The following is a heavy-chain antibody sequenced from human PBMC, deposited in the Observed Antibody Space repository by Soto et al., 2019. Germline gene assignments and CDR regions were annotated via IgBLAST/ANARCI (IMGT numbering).Heavy chain of an antibody. Sequence: QVQLQESGPGLVKPSSTLSLNCTVSGDSVDTYYWSWFRQPPGKGLEWIGYIYYTGRTSYTPSLKSRVTISIDMSMNQFSLSLASVTAADTAVYFCARKFGIGLASWGRGILGGVSS. CDR3: ARKFGIGLAS. V-gene: IGHV4-59*02. D-gene: IGHD3-3*01. CDR2: IYYTGRT. J-gene: IGHJ2*01. CDR1: GDSVDTYY.